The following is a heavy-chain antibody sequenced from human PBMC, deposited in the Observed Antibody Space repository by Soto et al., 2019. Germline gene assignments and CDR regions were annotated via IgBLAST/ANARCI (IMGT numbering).Heavy chain of an antibody. CDR2: ISYDRSNK. D-gene: IGHD3-22*01. J-gene: IGHJ3*02. V-gene: IGHV3-30-3*01. CDR1: GFTFSSYA. Sequence: PGGSLRLSCAASGFTFSSYAMHCVRQAPGKGLEWVAVISYDRSNKYYADSVKGRFTISRDNSKNTLYQQMSSLRAEDTAVYYCARVGSITMIVVVTYDAFDIWGQGTMVTVSS. CDR3: ARVGSITMIVVVTYDAFDI.